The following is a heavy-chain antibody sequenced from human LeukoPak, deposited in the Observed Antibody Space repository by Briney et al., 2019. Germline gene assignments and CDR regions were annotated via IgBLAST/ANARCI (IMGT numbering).Heavy chain of an antibody. J-gene: IGHJ4*02. CDR2: ISYSGST. CDR1: GGSISSYY. V-gene: IGHV4-59*08. Sequence: TSETLSLTCTVSGGSISSYYWSWIRQPPGKGLEWIGYISYSGSTNYTPSLKSRVIISVDTSKNQFSLKLSSVTAADTAVYYCARQYYAPYYFDYWGQGTLVTVSS. CDR3: ARQYYAPYYFDY. D-gene: IGHD3-10*01.